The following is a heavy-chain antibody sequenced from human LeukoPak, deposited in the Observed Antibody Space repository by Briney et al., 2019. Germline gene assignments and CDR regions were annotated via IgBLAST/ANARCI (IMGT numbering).Heavy chain of an antibody. Sequence: ASVKVSCKASGYTFTTYYMHWVRQAPGQGLEWMGIINPSGGSTTYAQKFQGRVTMTSDTSTSTVYMELSSLRSEDTAVYYCARVTYSGSFYFDYWGQGTLVTVSS. D-gene: IGHD1-26*01. CDR3: ARVTYSGSFYFDY. J-gene: IGHJ4*02. CDR1: GYTFTTYY. V-gene: IGHV1-46*01. CDR2: INPSGGST.